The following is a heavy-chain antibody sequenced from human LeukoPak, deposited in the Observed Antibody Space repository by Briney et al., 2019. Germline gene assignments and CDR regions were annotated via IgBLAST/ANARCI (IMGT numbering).Heavy chain of an antibody. Sequence: GGSLRLSCAASGFTFSSYSMNWVRQAPGKGLEWVSSISSSGSYIYYADSVKGRFTISRDNAKNSLYLQMNSLRAEDTAVYYCARDGGFGELNDYYYYMDVWGKGTTVTISS. CDR1: GFTFSSYS. V-gene: IGHV3-21*01. D-gene: IGHD3-10*01. J-gene: IGHJ6*03. CDR2: ISSSGSYI. CDR3: ARDGGFGELNDYYYYMDV.